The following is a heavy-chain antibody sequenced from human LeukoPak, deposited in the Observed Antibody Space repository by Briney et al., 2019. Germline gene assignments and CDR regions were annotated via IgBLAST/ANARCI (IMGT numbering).Heavy chain of an antibody. Sequence: GGSLRLSCAAYGFTVSSNYMSWVRQAPGKGLEWVSVIYSGGSTYYADSVKGRFTISRDNSKSTLYLQMNSLRAENTAVYYCARGATPFRWGQGTLVTVSS. CDR1: GFTVSSNY. CDR3: ARGATPFR. D-gene: IGHD2-15*01. J-gene: IGHJ4*02. V-gene: IGHV3-53*01. CDR2: IYSGGST.